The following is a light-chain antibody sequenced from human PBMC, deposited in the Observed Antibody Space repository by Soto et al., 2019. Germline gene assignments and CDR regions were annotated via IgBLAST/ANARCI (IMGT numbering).Light chain of an antibody. V-gene: IGKV3-20*01. J-gene: IGKJ4*01. CDR2: GAS. Sequence: EIVLTQSPGTLSLSPGERATLSCRASQSVAKNYLAWYQQKPGQAPRLLIHGASSRATGIPDRFSGSGSGTDFTLTISRLEPEDCALFYCQQYATAPLTFGGGTKVEIK. CDR1: QSVAKNY. CDR3: QQYATAPLT.